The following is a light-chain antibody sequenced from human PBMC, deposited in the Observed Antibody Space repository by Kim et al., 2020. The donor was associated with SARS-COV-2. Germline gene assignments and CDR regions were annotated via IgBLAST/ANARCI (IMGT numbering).Light chain of an antibody. V-gene: IGKV3-20*01. J-gene: IGKJ1*01. Sequence: SPGERATLSCRASQSVSNNDVACYQQKPGQAPRLLSYDASRRATSIADRVSSDGSGTDFTLTTSRLEPQDFSVYNCQQHGSAPWTFGQGAKVDIK. CDR3: QQHGSAPWT. CDR2: DAS. CDR1: QSVSNND.